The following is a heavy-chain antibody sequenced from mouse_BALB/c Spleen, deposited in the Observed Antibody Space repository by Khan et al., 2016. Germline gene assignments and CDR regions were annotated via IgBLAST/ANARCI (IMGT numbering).Heavy chain of an antibody. CDR1: GYTFTDYA. J-gene: IGHJ3*01. CDR3: ARNTLLRLLAY. V-gene: IGHV9-2-1*01. CDR2: INTYTGEP. D-gene: IGHD1-2*01. Sequence: QIQLVQSGPELKKPGETVKISCKASGYTFTDYAMHWVKQTPGKGLKWMGWINTYTGEPTYADDFKGRFAFSLETSASTAYLQITNLKNEDTATYFCARNTLLRLLAYWGQGTLVTVSA.